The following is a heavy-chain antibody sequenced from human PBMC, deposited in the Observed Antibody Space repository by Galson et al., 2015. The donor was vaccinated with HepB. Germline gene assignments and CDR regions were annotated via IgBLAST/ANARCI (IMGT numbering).Heavy chain of an antibody. CDR1: GYTFSGYY. D-gene: IGHD5-18*01. Sequence: SVKVSCKASGYTFSGYYFHWVRQAPGQGLEYMGGINPNSGGTNSEQKFQGRVTMTRDTSISTFYMELSRLTFDDTAVYYCARERYSQDLKEFDYWGQGTLVTVSS. V-gene: IGHV1-2*02. CDR3: ARERYSQDLKEFDY. CDR2: INPNSGGT. J-gene: IGHJ4*02.